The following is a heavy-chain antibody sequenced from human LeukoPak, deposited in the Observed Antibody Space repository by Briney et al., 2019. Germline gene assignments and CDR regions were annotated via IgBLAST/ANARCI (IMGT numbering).Heavy chain of an antibody. CDR1: GYSISNGYY. Sequence: SETLSLTCNVSGYSISNGYYWGWIRQPPGKGLEWIGNIYHSGSTYYNPSLKSRITISVDTSKNQFSLKLSSVTAADTAVYYCAGKIYYDKVYWGQGTLVTVSS. CDR3: AGKIYYDKVY. J-gene: IGHJ4*02. D-gene: IGHD3-22*01. CDR2: IYHSGST. V-gene: IGHV4-38-2*02.